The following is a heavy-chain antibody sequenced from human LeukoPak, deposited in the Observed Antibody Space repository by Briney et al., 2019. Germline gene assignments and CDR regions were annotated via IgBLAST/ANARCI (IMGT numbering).Heavy chain of an antibody. J-gene: IGHJ4*02. CDR1: GGSISSSSYY. Sequence: SETLSLTCTVSGGSISSSSYYLGWIRQPPGKGLEWIGSIYHSGSTYYNPSLKSRVTISVDTSKNQFSLKLSSVTAADTAVYYCARHENIVATPDYWGQGTLVTVSS. CDR3: ARHENIVATPDY. D-gene: IGHD5-12*01. V-gene: IGHV4-39*07. CDR2: IYHSGST.